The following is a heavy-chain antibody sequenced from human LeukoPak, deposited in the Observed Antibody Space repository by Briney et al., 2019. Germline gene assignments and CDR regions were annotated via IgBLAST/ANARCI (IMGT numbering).Heavy chain of an antibody. J-gene: IGHJ6*03. CDR2: IYYSGST. V-gene: IGHV4-59*01. CDR3: ARAFYPGYYSYMAV. CDR1: GGSISPYY. Sequence: ETLSLTCTVSGGSISPYYWSWIRQPPGKGLEWIGYIYYSGSTNYNPSLKSRVTISVDTSKNQFSLKLSSVTAADTAVYYCARAFYPGYYSYMAVWGKGTTVTVSS. D-gene: IGHD3-3*02.